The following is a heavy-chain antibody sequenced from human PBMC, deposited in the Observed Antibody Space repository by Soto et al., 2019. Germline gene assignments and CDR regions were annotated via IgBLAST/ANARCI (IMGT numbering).Heavy chain of an antibody. V-gene: IGHV1-18*01. D-gene: IGHD3-10*01. CDR1: GYTFSYDG. CDR3: ARGGPTSADYYYGMDV. Sequence: ASVKVSCKASGYTFSYDGINWVRQAPGQGLEWMGWISAYNGNIEYAQKFQGRVTMTTDTSTSTAYMELRSLRSDDTAVYSCARGGPTSADYYYGMDVWGLGTTVTVSS. J-gene: IGHJ6*02. CDR2: ISAYNGNI.